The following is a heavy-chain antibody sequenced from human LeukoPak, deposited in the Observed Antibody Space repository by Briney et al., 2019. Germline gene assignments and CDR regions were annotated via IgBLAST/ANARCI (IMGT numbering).Heavy chain of an antibody. D-gene: IGHD3-22*01. Sequence: PSQTLSLTCAVSGGSISSGGYSWSWIRQPPGKGLEWIGYIYHSGSTYYNPSLKSRVTISVDRPKNQFSLKLSSVTAADTAVYYCARVSDYDSSAIDYWGQGTLVTVSS. CDR1: GGSISSGGYS. V-gene: IGHV4-30-2*01. CDR3: ARVSDYDSSAIDY. J-gene: IGHJ4*02. CDR2: IYHSGST.